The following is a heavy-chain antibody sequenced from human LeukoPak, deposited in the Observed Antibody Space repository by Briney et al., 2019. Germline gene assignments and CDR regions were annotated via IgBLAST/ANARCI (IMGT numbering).Heavy chain of an antibody. D-gene: IGHD3-9*01. Sequence: GGSLRLSCAASGFTFSSYSMNWVRQAPGKGLEWVSYISSSSSTIYYADSVKGRFTISRDNAKNSLYLQMNSLRAEDTAVDYCARERGYFGRQIAFDIWGQGKMVTVSS. CDR3: ARERGYFGRQIAFDI. J-gene: IGHJ3*02. V-gene: IGHV3-48*04. CDR2: ISSSSSTI. CDR1: GFTFSSYS.